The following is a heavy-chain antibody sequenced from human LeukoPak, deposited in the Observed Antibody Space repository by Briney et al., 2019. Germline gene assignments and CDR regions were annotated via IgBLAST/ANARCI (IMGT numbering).Heavy chain of an antibody. CDR3: ARDRSSGYYYYFDY. J-gene: IGHJ4*02. Sequence: ASVKVSCKASGYTFTGYYMHWVRQAPGQGLEWMGWINPNSGGTNYAQKFQGRVTMTRDTSISTAYMELSRLRSDDTAVYYCARDRSSGYYYYFDYWGQGTLVTVSS. CDR2: INPNSGGT. D-gene: IGHD3-22*01. V-gene: IGHV1-2*02. CDR1: GYTFTGYY.